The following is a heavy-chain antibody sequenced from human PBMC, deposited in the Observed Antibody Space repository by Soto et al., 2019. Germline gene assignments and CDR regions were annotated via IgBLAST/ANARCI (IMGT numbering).Heavy chain of an antibody. CDR3: AKRRGAGGHFDY. V-gene: IGHV3-23*01. D-gene: IGHD2-15*01. CDR1: GFTFTSYA. J-gene: IGHJ4*02. CDR2: ISSGGST. Sequence: PGGSLRLSCAASGFTFTSYAMGWVRQAPGKGLEWVSVISSGGSTYYADSVRGRFTISRDNSKDTLSLQMNSLRAEDTAVYYCAKRRGAGGHFDYWGQGARGTVPQ.